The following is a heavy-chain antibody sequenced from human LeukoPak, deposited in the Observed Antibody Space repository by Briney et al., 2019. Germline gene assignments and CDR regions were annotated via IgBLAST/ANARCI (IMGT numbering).Heavy chain of an antibody. D-gene: IGHD5-18*01. J-gene: IGHJ4*02. V-gene: IGHV4-59*01. Sequence: PSETLSLTCTVSGGSISSYYWSWIRQPPGKGLEWIGYIYYSGSTNYNPSLKSRVTISVDTSKNQFSLKLSSVTAADTAVYYCARDVFGYGYGYWGQGTLVTVSS. CDR2: IYYSGST. CDR1: GGSISSYY. CDR3: ARDVFGYGYGY.